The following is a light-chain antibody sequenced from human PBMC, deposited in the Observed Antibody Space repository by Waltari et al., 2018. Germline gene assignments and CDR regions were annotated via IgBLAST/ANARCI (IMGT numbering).Light chain of an antibody. V-gene: IGLV3-21*03. Sequence: SYVLTQPPSLSVAPGTTARITCGGSHTGSKSVHWYQQKPGQAPVLVVYDDSDRPSGIPERFSGSNSGNTATLTISRVEAGDEADYYCQVWDSSSDHVVFGGGTKLTVL. CDR2: DDS. CDR1: HTGSKS. CDR3: QVWDSSSDHVV. J-gene: IGLJ2*01.